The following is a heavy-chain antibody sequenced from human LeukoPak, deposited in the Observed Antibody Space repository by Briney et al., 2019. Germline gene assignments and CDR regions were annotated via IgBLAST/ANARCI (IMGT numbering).Heavy chain of an antibody. CDR2: MNPNSGNT. Sequence: ASVKVSCKASGYTFTSYDINWVRQATGQGLEWMGWMNPNSGNTGYAQKFQGGVTMTRNTSISTAYMELSSLRSEDTAVYYCARTGLGYYDSSGYSEIVYWGQGTLVTVSS. V-gene: IGHV1-8*01. CDR1: GYTFTSYD. J-gene: IGHJ4*02. D-gene: IGHD3-22*01. CDR3: ARTGLGYYDSSGYSEIVY.